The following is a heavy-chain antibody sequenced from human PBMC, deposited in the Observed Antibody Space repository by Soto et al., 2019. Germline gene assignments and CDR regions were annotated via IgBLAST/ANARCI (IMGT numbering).Heavy chain of an antibody. CDR2: MFYTGNT. CDR3: AGYHYDSSGYKKFDS. V-gene: IGHV4-30-4*08. J-gene: IGHJ4*02. D-gene: IGHD3-22*01. CDR1: GGSISSGGYY. Sequence: SETLSLTCTVSGGSISSGGYYWSWIRQPPGKGLEWIGYMFYTGNTYYNPSLRSRLSISIDTSKSQFSLKLSSVTAADTAVYYCAGYHYDSSGYKKFDSWGQGTLVTVSS.